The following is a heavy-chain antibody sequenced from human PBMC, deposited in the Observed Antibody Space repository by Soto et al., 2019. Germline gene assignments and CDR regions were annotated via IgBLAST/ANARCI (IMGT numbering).Heavy chain of an antibody. CDR1: GFTFSDYY. D-gene: IGHD6-13*01. CDR3: ARVIAAAGPAY. Sequence: GRSLRLSCAASGFTFSDYYMSWIRRAPGKGLEWVSYISSSGSTIYYADSVKGRFTISRDNAKNSLYLQMNSLRAEDTAVYYCARVIAAAGPAYWGQGTLVTVSS. J-gene: IGHJ4*02. CDR2: ISSSGSTI. V-gene: IGHV3-11*01.